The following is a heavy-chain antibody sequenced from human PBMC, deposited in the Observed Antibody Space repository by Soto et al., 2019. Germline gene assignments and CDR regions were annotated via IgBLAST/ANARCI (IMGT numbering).Heavy chain of an antibody. J-gene: IGHJ4*02. CDR1: GGSISSSSYY. Sequence: PSETLSLTCTVSGGSISSSSYYWGWIRQPPGKGLEWIGSIYYSGSTYYNPSLKSRVTISVDTSKNQFSLKLSSVTAADTAVYYCASRSIAAAYLETHPHNTPIGYWGQGTLVTVSS. D-gene: IGHD6-13*01. V-gene: IGHV4-39*01. CDR3: ASRSIAAAYLETHPHNTPIGY. CDR2: IYYSGST.